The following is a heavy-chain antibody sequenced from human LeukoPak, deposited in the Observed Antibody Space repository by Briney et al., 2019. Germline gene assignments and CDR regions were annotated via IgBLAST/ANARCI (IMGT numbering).Heavy chain of an antibody. D-gene: IGHD4-17*01. Sequence: PSETLSLTCAVYGGSFSGYYWSWIRQPPGKGLEWIGEINHSGSTNYNPSLKSRVTISVDTSKNQFSLKLSSVTAADTAVYYCARAAYGDYVLDYWGQGTLVTVSS. CDR2: INHSGST. J-gene: IGHJ4*02. CDR3: ARAAYGDYVLDY. V-gene: IGHV4-34*01. CDR1: GGSFSGYY.